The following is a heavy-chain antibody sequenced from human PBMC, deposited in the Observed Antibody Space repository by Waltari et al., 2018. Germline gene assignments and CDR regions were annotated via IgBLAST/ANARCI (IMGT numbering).Heavy chain of an antibody. CDR3: ARGWELLIVGFDY. D-gene: IGHD1-26*01. Sequence: EVQLVESGGGLVQPGGSLRLSCAASGFTFSSYWMSWVRPAPGKGLEWVANIKQDGSEKYYVDSVKGRFTISRDNAKNSLYLQMNSLRAEDTAVYYCARGWELLIVGFDYWGQGTLVTVSS. J-gene: IGHJ4*02. V-gene: IGHV3-7*01. CDR1: GFTFSSYW. CDR2: IKQDGSEK.